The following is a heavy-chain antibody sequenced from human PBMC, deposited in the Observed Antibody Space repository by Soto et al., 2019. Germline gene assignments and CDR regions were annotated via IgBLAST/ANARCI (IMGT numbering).Heavy chain of an antibody. J-gene: IGHJ4*02. V-gene: IGHV4-59*08. CDR2: IYYSGST. CDR1: GGSISSYY. Sequence: QVQLQESGPGLVKPSETLSLTCTVSGGSISSYYWSWIRQPPGKGLEWIGYIYYSGSTNYNPSLKSRVTISVDTSKNQFSLQLSSVAAADAAVYYCARGVVAAVLDYWGQGTLVTVSS. D-gene: IGHD2-15*01. CDR3: ARGVVAAVLDY.